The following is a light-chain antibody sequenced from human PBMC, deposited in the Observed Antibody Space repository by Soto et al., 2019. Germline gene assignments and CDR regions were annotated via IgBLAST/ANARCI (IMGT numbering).Light chain of an antibody. CDR3: QQYSYSLYT. J-gene: IGKJ2*01. Sequence: EIVLTQFPGTLSLSPGDRATLSCRASQSVGSTYLAWYQHKPGQAPRLLIYAASSCATGIPARFSGSGSWRSFSLTINSLETEDFAVYYWQQYSYSLYTFGQRTKLEIK. CDR1: QSVGSTY. CDR2: AAS. V-gene: IGKV3-20*01.